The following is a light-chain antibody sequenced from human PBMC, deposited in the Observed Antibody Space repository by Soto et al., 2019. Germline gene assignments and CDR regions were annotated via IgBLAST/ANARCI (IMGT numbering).Light chain of an antibody. CDR2: EVS. CDR3: RSYAGSXTYV. CDR1: SSDVGGYDY. J-gene: IGLJ1*01. V-gene: IGLV2-8*01. Sequence: QSALTQPPSSSGSPGQSVTISCTGTSSDVGGYDYVSWYQHHPGKAPKLIIYEVSNRPSGVPDRFSGSKSVNTASLTVSGLQAEDAADYYCRSYAGSXTYVVGTGTKVXV.